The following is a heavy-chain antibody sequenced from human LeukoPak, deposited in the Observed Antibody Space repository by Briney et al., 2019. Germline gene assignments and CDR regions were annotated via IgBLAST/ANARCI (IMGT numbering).Heavy chain of an antibody. Sequence: GGSLRLSCAASGFTFSNAWMSWVRQTPGKGLECVSAISGDGRSPYYADSVKGRFTISRDDSKNTVYLQMSSLRVEDSAVYYCARDPGAFPYFFDYWGQGTLVTVSS. V-gene: IGHV3-23*01. J-gene: IGHJ4*02. CDR3: ARDPGAFPYFFDY. CDR1: GFTFSNAW. CDR2: ISGDGRSP. D-gene: IGHD4/OR15-4a*01.